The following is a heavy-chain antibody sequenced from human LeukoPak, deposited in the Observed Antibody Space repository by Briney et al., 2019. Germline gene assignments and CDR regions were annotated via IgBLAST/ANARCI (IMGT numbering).Heavy chain of an antibody. V-gene: IGHV3-74*01. CDR3: ARGGGILATRFTVCDY. D-gene: IGHD5-12*01. Sequence: GGSLRLSCAASGFTFSSYWMHWVRQAPGKGLVWVSRINSDGSSTSYANSVKGRFTISRDNATNKLYLQMHSLGAEDTAVFYCARGGGILATRFTVCDYWGQGTLVPISS. J-gene: IGHJ4*02. CDR2: INSDGSST. CDR1: GFTFSSYW.